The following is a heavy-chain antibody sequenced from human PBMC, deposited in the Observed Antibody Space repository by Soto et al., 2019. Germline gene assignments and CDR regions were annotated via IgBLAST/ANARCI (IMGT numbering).Heavy chain of an antibody. CDR3: VKDTYLLVGATHFDF. CDR2: ISWNSDII. Sequence: EVQLVESGGGLVQPGRSLRLSCAASGFSFDDYAMHWVRQAPGRGLEWVSGISWNSDIISYADSVRGRFTISRDNAKNSLYLYMDSLRTEDTAFYYCVKDTYLLVGATHFDFWGQGTLVTVSS. CDR1: GFSFDDYA. J-gene: IGHJ4*02. D-gene: IGHD1-26*01. V-gene: IGHV3-9*01.